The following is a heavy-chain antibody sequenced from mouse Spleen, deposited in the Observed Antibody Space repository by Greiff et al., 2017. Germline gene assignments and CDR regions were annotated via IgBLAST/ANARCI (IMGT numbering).Heavy chain of an antibody. J-gene: IGHJ2*01. V-gene: IGHV1-69*02. Sequence: VKQRPGQGLEWIGEIDPSDSYTNYNQKFKGKATLTVDKSSSTAYMQLSSLTSEDSAVYYCARLTTATRYFDYWGQGTTLTVSS. CDR2: IDPSDSYT. CDR3: ARLTTATRYFDY. D-gene: IGHD1-2*01.